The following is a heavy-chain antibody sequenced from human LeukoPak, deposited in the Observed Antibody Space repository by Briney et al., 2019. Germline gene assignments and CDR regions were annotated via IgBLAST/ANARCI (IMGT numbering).Heavy chain of an antibody. CDR1: GFTFNNYP. V-gene: IGHV3-74*01. D-gene: IGHD1-26*01. CDR3: ARVGATSYY. J-gene: IGHJ4*02. Sequence: GGSLRLSCAASGFTFNNYPMSWVRQAPGKGLVWVSRINSDGSSTNYADSVKGRFTISRDNAKNTLYLQMNSLRAEDTAVYYCARVGATSYYWGQGTLVTVSS. CDR2: INSDGSST.